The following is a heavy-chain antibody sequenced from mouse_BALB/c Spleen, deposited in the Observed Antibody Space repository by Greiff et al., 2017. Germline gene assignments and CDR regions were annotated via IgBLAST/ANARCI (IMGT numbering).Heavy chain of an antibody. Sequence: EVMLVESGGGLVKPGGSLKLSCAASGFTFSSYAMSWVRQSPEKRLEWVAEISSGGSYTYYPDTVTGRFTISRDNAKNTLYLQMSSLKSEDTAMYYCARHLEVRHWFAYWGQGTLVTVSA. V-gene: IGHV5-9-4*01. J-gene: IGHJ3*01. CDR3: ARHLEVRHWFAY. D-gene: IGHD2-14*01. CDR1: GFTFSSYA. CDR2: ISSGGSYT.